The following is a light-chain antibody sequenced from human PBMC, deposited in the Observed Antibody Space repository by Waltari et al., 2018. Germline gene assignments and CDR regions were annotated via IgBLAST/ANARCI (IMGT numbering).Light chain of an antibody. V-gene: IGKV3-11*01. CDR3: QRRGHWPPGAT. CDR1: QSVSRY. J-gene: IGKJ3*01. Sequence: EIVLTQSPATLSLSPGERAPLPCRASQSVSRYLAWYQQKPGQAPRLLIYDASNRATGIPARFSGSGSGTDFTLTISSLEPEDFAVYYCQRRGHWPPGATFGPGTRVDIK. CDR2: DAS.